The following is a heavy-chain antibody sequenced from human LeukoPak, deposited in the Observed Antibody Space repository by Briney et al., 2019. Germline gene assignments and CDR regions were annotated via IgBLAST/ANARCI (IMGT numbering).Heavy chain of an antibody. CDR1: GFTFTSEA. V-gene: IGHV3-23*01. Sequence: PGGSLRLSCAASGFTFTSEAMTWVRQAPGMGLEWVSSISDSGRTTCYADSVKGRFTISRDNSKNTVYLQMNSLRAEDTALYYCAKGLGFLPQFDYWGQGTLVAVSS. J-gene: IGHJ4*02. CDR3: AKGLGFLPQFDY. D-gene: IGHD6-19*01. CDR2: ISDSGRTT.